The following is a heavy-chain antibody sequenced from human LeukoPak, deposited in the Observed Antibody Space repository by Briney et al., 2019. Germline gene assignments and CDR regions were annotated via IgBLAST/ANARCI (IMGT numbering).Heavy chain of an antibody. Sequence: GGYLSFTCAASGFTISSITMSPLRQAPGKGLEWVSAISGSGGSTYYADSVKGRVTISRDNSKNTLYLQMNSLRAEDTAVYYCAKGGRYYGSGSYRHRSVPWAQGTLVTVSS. CDR1: GFTISSIT. CDR3: AKGGRYYGSGSYRHRSVP. J-gene: IGHJ4*02. V-gene: IGHV3-23*01. D-gene: IGHD3-10*01. CDR2: ISGSGGST.